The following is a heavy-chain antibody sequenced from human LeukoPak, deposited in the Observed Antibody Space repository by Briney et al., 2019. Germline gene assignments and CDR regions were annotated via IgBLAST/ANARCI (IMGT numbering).Heavy chain of an antibody. V-gene: IGHV3-30*03. D-gene: IGHD3-10*01. CDR1: GFTFSSYG. Sequence: GGSLRLSCAASGFTFSSYGMQWVRQAPGKGLEWVAVISFDGSNKYYADSVKGRFTISRDNSKNTLYLQMNSLRVEDMAVYYCAAGLYFGDWWGQGTLVTVSS. CDR3: AAGLYFGDW. J-gene: IGHJ4*02. CDR2: ISFDGSNK.